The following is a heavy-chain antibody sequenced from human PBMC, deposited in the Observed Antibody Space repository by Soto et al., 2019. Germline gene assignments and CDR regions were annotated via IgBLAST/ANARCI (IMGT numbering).Heavy chain of an antibody. J-gene: IGHJ5*02. Sequence: QVQLVQSGAEVKKPGASVKVSCKASGYTFTNYGISWVRQAPGQGLEWMGWINTYNGNTNHAQKLQGRVTMTTDTATSTAFMELRSLRSDDTAVYYCARGVGSGTYYHQYNCFDPWGQGTLVTVSS. CDR2: INTYNGNT. D-gene: IGHD3-10*01. V-gene: IGHV1-18*01. CDR3: ARGVGSGTYYHQYNCFDP. CDR1: GYTFTNYG.